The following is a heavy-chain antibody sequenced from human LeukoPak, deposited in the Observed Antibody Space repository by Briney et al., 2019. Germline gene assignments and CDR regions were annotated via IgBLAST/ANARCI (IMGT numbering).Heavy chain of an antibody. D-gene: IGHD3-10*01. V-gene: IGHV4-34*01. CDR3: ARGVFVGLWFGNNLNWFDP. J-gene: IGHJ5*02. Sequence: KASETLSLTCAVYGGSFSGYYWSWIRQPPGKGLEWIGEINHSGSTNYNPSLKSRVTISVDTSKNQFTLKLSSVTAADTAVYHCARGVFVGLWFGNNLNWFDPWGQGTLVTVSS. CDR2: INHSGST. CDR1: GGSFSGYY.